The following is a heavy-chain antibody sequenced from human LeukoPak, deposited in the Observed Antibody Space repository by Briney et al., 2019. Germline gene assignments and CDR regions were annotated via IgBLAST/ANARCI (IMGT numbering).Heavy chain of an antibody. J-gene: IGHJ4*02. CDR2: ISYDGSNK. V-gene: IGHV3-30*04. CDR1: GFTFSSYA. D-gene: IGHD1-14*01. Sequence: GGSLRLSCAASGFTFSSYAMHWVRQAPGKGLEWVAVISYDGSNKYYADSVKGRFTISRDNSKNTLYLQMNSLRAEDTAVYYCAKDLPGIPFDYWGQGTLVTVSS. CDR3: AKDLPGIPFDY.